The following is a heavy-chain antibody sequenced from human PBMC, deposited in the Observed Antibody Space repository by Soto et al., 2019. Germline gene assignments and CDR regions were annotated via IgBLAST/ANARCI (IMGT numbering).Heavy chain of an antibody. Sequence: EVQLVETGGDLIQPGGSLRLSCAASGFTVSSYSMTWVRQAPGKGLEWISIIDSDNNTDYADSVKGRFSISSDTSKNILYLQMNSLRAEDTAEYYCARHYSAMGVWGQGTTVTVSS. CDR3: ARHYSAMGV. CDR1: GFTVSSYS. CDR2: IDSDNNT. V-gene: IGHV3-53*02. J-gene: IGHJ6*02.